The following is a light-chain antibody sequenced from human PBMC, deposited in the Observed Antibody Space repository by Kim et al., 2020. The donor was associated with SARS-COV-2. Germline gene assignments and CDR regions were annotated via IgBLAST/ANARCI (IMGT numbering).Light chain of an antibody. CDR2: AAS. CDR3: QQRDNTPLT. V-gene: IGKV1-39*01. CDR1: QNVNSY. Sequence: DTQLTQSPSSLSASVGDRVTITCRASQNVNSYLNWYQQKAGAAPKLLIYAASSLQSGVPSRFSGSGSGTAFTLTISSLQAEDSATYYCQQRDNTPLTFGEGTKVDIK. J-gene: IGKJ4*01.